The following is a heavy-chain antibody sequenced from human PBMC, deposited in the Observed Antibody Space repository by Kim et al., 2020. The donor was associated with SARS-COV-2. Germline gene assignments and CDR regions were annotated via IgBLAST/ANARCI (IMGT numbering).Heavy chain of an antibody. Sequence: RFTISRDNSKNTLYLQMNSLRAEDTAVYYCAKDRGIAARLSYYYYGMDVWGQGTTVTVSS. J-gene: IGHJ6*02. D-gene: IGHD6-6*01. CDR3: AKDRGIAARLSYYYYGMDV. V-gene: IGHV3-30*02.